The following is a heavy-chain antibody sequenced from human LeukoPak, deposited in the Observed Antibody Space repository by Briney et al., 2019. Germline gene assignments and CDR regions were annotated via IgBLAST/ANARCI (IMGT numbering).Heavy chain of an antibody. J-gene: IGHJ5*02. D-gene: IGHD5-18*01. CDR1: GGSISSSSYY. V-gene: IGHV4-39*01. CDR3: ARVDTAMATLTHNNWFDP. Sequence: SETLSLTCTVSGGSISSSSYYWGWIRQPPGKGLEWIGSIYYSGSTYYNPSLKSRVTISVDTSKNQFSLELSSVTAADTAVYYCARVDTAMATLTHNNWFDPWGQGTLVTVSS. CDR2: IYYSGST.